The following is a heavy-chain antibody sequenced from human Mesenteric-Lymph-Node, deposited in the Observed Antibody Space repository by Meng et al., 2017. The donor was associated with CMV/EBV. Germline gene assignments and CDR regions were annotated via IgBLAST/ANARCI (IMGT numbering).Heavy chain of an antibody. J-gene: IGHJ4*02. D-gene: IGHD2-2*01. Sequence: SCKGSGYSFTSYWISWVRQMPGKGLEWMGRIDPSDSYINYSPSFQGHVTISADKSTSTAYLQWSNLKASDTAMYYCARMGSSTSYFDYWGQGTLVTVSS. CDR1: GYSFTSYW. CDR3: ARMGSSTSYFDY. CDR2: IDPSDSYI. V-gene: IGHV5-10-1*01.